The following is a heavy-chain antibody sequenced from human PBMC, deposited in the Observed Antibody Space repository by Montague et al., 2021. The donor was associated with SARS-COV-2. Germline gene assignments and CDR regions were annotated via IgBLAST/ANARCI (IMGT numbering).Heavy chain of an antibody. D-gene: IGHD2-21*02. CDR3: ARAYCGGDCYFYWYFDL. V-gene: IGHV6-1*01. CDR2: TYYRYKWYN. CDR1: GDSVSENRAT. Sequence: CAISGDSVSENRATWKEIRQEPPTALECLGRTYYRYKWYNDYAVSVKSRVIINPDTPNNRISLQLNSVTPEDTAVYYCARAYCGGDCYFYWYFDLWGRGTLVTVSS. J-gene: IGHJ2*01.